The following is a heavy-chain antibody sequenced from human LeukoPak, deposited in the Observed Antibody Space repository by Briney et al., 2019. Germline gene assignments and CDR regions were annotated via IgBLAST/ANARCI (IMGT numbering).Heavy chain of an antibody. CDR2: IIPLFGTA. CDR3: ARIVGTNLGDAFDI. V-gene: IGHV1-69*13. CDR1: GYTFTSYD. D-gene: IGHD1-26*01. J-gene: IGHJ3*02. Sequence: ASVKVSCKASGYTFTSYDINWVRQAPGQGLEWMGGIIPLFGTANYAQKFQGRVTITADESTNTAYMELSSLRSEDTAVYYCARIVGTNLGDAFDIWGQGTTVTASS.